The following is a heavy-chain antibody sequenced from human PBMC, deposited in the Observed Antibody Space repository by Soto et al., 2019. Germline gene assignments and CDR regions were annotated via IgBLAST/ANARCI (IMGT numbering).Heavy chain of an antibody. CDR1: GDTFCNYA. D-gene: IGHD4-17*01. J-gene: IGHJ4*02. Sequence: SVKVSCKASGDTFCNYAITWVRQAPGQGLEWMGTIIPIFGTAHSAQKFQGRVTITADESTSTAYMELSRLRSDDTAVYYCARSMTTVTTCDYWGQGTLVTVSS. V-gene: IGHV1-69*13. CDR2: IIPIFGTA. CDR3: ARSMTTVTTCDY.